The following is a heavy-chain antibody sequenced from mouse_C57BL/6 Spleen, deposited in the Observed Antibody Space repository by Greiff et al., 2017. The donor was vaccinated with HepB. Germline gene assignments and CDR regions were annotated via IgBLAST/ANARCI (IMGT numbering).Heavy chain of an antibody. Sequence: VQLQQSGPELVKPGASVKISCKASGYAFSSSWMNWVKQRPGKGLEWIGRIYPGDGDTNYNGKFKGKATLTADNSSSTAYMQLSSLTAEDSAVYFCARGDYGEMDYWGQGTSVTVSS. CDR3: ARGDYGEMDY. CDR2: IYPGDGDT. J-gene: IGHJ4*01. CDR1: GYAFSSSW. D-gene: IGHD1-1*01. V-gene: IGHV1-82*01.